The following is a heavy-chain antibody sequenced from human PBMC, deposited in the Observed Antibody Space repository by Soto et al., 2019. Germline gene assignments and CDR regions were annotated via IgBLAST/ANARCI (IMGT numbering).Heavy chain of an antibody. D-gene: IGHD1-1*01. J-gene: IGHJ4*02. CDR3: AREPATAKPEGVDF. Sequence: QVQLVQSGAEVRKPGASVKVSCKASGSTFSDYYIHWLRQAPGQGLEGRGWINPNSGGTKYAPKFQGGVTMTRDTSITTAYMELSRLRSGDTAVYYCAREPATAKPEGVDFWGQGTLVTVSS. V-gene: IGHV1-2*02. CDR1: GSTFSDYY. CDR2: INPNSGGT.